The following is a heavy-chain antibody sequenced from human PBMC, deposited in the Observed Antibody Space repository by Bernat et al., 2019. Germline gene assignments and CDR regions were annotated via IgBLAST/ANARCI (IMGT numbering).Heavy chain of an antibody. CDR3: AKSLLSVVVVAATWFDP. Sequence: EVQLLESGGGLVQPGGSLRLSCAASGFTFSSYAMSWVRQAPGKGLEWVSAISGSGGSTYYADSVKGRFTISRDNSKNTLYLQMNSLRAEHTAVYYCAKSLLSVVVVAATWFDPWGQGTLVTVSS. D-gene: IGHD2-15*01. J-gene: IGHJ5*02. V-gene: IGHV3-23*01. CDR1: GFTFSSYA. CDR2: ISGSGGST.